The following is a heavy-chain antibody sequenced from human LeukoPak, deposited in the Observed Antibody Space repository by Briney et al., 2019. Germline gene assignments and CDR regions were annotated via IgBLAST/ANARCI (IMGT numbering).Heavy chain of an antibody. Sequence: SETLTLTCTVSGGSFSSYQWSWIRQPPGKGLEWIGYIYYSGGTNYNPSLKSRVTISVDTSKNHFSLKLSSVTAADTAVYYCARLRYAYSAVDYWGQGTLVTVSS. J-gene: IGHJ4*02. CDR3: ARLRYAYSAVDY. V-gene: IGHV4-59*08. CDR1: GGSFSSYQ. D-gene: IGHD5-12*01. CDR2: IYYSGGT.